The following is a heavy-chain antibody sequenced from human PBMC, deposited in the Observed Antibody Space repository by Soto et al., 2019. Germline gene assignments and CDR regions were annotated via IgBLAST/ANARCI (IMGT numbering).Heavy chain of an antibody. CDR3: ARDVGIRYFDWLLPRDAFDI. V-gene: IGHV1-18*01. J-gene: IGHJ3*02. CDR2: ISAYNGNT. CDR1: GYTFTSYG. Sequence: ASVKVSCKASGYTFTSYGISLGRQAPGKGLEWLGWISAYNGNTNYAQKLQGRVTMTTDTSTSTAYMELRSLRSDDTAVYYCARDVGIRYFDWLLPRDAFDIWGQGTMVTVSS. D-gene: IGHD3-9*01.